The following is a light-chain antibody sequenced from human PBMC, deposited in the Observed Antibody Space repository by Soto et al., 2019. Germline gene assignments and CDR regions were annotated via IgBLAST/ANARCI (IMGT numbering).Light chain of an antibody. CDR2: EAT. V-gene: IGLV2-14*02. CDR3: MSYEPVRSLVI. CDR1: NNL. J-gene: IGLJ2*01. Sequence: QSVLTQLASVSASPGQSITISCSGANNLVSWYQQHPGKAPQLLIYEATKRPSGVSNRFSGSKSDNTAFLTISGLQAEDEADYYCMSYEPVRSLVIFGGGTKVTVL.